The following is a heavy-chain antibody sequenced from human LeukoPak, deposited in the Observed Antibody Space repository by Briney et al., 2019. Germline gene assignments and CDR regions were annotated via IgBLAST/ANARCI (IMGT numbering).Heavy chain of an antibody. CDR1: GGSISSSSYY. V-gene: IGHV4-39*01. CDR2: IYYSGST. Sequence: SETLSLTCTVSGGSISSSSYYWGWIRQPPGRGLEWIGSIYYSGSTYYNPSLKSRVTISVDTSKNQFSLKLSSVTAADTAVYYCASSIGSSGYRWLWGQGTLVTVSS. D-gene: IGHD3-22*01. J-gene: IGHJ4*02. CDR3: ASSIGSSGYRWL.